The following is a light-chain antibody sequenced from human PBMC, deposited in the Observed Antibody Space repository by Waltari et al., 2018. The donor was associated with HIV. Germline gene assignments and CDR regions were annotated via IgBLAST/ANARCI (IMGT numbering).Light chain of an antibody. J-gene: IGLJ1*01. CDR1: SSAVGGYNY. CDR3: SSYTSSSTLRV. V-gene: IGLV2-14*03. CDR2: DVS. Sequence: QSALTQPASVSGSPGPSITISCPGTSSAVGGYNYASWYQQHPGKAPKLMIYDVSNRPSGVSNRFSGSKSGNTASLTISGLQAEDEADYYCSSYTSSSTLRVFGTGTKVTVL.